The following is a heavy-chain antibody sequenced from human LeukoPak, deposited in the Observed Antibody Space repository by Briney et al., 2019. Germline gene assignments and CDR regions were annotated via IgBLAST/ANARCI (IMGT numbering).Heavy chain of an antibody. V-gene: IGHV1-2*02. Sequence: GASVKVSCKASGYTFAAHHIHWVRQAPGQGLEWMGWILPDGRDTKYSQKFQDRMTLTTDTSTNTAYMELSRLKPDDTAVYYCSGRYGPRPVWGQGTLISASP. CDR3: SGRYGPRPV. CDR2: ILPDGRDT. J-gene: IGHJ4*02. CDR1: GYTFAAHH. D-gene: IGHD5-18*01.